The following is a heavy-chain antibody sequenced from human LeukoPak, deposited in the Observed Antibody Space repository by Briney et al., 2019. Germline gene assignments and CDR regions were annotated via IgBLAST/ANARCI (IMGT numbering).Heavy chain of an antibody. CDR2: IYNSGST. Sequence: PSETLSLTCAVSGSSISSGHYWGWIRQPPGKGLEWIGSIYNSGSTYYNPSLMSRVTISVDTSKNQFSLKLSSVTAADTAVYYCARNSTRTVSRGSSRRRANAFDIWGQGTMVTVSS. D-gene: IGHD6-13*01. CDR3: ARNSTRTVSRGSSRRRANAFDI. V-gene: IGHV4-38-2*01. J-gene: IGHJ3*02. CDR1: GSSISSGHY.